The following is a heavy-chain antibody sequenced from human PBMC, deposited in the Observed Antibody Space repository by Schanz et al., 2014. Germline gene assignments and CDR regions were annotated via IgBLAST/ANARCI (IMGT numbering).Heavy chain of an antibody. CDR2: ISGDHRNT. CDR3: ARGGSGSHYRLDY. D-gene: IGHD1-26*01. V-gene: IGHV3-23*01. J-gene: IGHJ4*02. CDR1: GFSFGTYA. Sequence: EVHLLESGGGLVQPGGSLRLSCAASGFSFGTYAMSWVRQAPGKGLLWVSSISGDHRNTFYADSVKGRFTISRDNSKNTLYLQMNSLRAEDTGLYFCARGGSGSHYRLDYWGQGTLVTVSS.